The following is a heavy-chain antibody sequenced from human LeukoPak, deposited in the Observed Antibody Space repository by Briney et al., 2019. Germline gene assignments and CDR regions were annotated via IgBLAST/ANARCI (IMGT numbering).Heavy chain of an antibody. D-gene: IGHD5-24*01. Sequence: GGSLRLSCVASGFTFSNYWMHWVRQAPGKGLEWVSTISGSGGSTYYADSVKGRFTISRDNSKNTLYLQMNSLRAEDTAVYHCATGDGYNSRLDYWGQGTLVTVSS. CDR1: GFTFSNYW. CDR3: ATGDGYNSRLDY. J-gene: IGHJ4*02. CDR2: ISGSGGST. V-gene: IGHV3-23*01.